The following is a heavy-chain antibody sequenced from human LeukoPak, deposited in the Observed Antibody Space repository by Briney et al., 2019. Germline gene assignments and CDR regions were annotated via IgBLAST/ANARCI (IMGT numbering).Heavy chain of an antibody. CDR1: GFTFSTFA. Sequence: GGSLRLSCAASGFTFSTFAMSWVRQAPGKGLEWVSAISGSGGSTYYADSVKGRFTISRDNSKNTLYLQMNSLRAEDTAVYYCAKTGTPWYYFDYWGQGTLVTVSS. D-gene: IGHD6-13*01. CDR2: ISGSGGST. CDR3: AKTGTPWYYFDY. V-gene: IGHV3-23*01. J-gene: IGHJ4*02.